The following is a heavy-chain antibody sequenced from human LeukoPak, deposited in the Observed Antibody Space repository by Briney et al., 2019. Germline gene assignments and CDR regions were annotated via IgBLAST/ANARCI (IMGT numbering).Heavy chain of an antibody. CDR3: ARGALAYCGGDCSLRYTVLPDY. V-gene: IGHV1-2*02. CDR1: GYTFTGYY. Sequence: ASVKVSCKASGYTFTGYYMHWVRQAPGQGLEWMGWINPNSGGTNYAQKFQGRVTMTRDTSISTAYMELSRLRSDDTAVYYCARGALAYCGGDCSLRYTVLPDYRGQGTLVTVSS. CDR2: INPNSGGT. J-gene: IGHJ4*02. D-gene: IGHD2-21*02.